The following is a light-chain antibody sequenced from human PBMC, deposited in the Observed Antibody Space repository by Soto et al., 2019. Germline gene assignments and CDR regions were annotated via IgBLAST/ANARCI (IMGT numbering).Light chain of an antibody. CDR2: DAS. CDR3: QQRSHWPLT. Sequence: ETVLTQFPATLSLSPGERATLSCRASRNINTYLAWYQQRPGQPPRLLIHDASNRAPGIPARFSGSGSDTDFTLTISSLAPEDFAVYYCQQRSHWPLTFGGGTKVEIK. CDR1: RNINTY. V-gene: IGKV3-11*01. J-gene: IGKJ4*02.